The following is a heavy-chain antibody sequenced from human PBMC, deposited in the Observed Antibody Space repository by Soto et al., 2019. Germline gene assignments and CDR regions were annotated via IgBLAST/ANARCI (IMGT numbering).Heavy chain of an antibody. Sequence: QVQLVQSGAEVKKPGSSVKVSCKASGGTFSSYAISWVRQAPGQGLEWMGGIIPIFGTANYAQKFQGRVTITTDESTSTASMELSSLRSEDTAVYYCAIDKRGIVATNYYYYYGMDVWGQGTTVTVSS. CDR1: GGTFSSYA. D-gene: IGHD5-12*01. CDR2: IIPIFGTA. J-gene: IGHJ6*02. V-gene: IGHV1-69*01. CDR3: AIDKRGIVATNYYYYYGMDV.